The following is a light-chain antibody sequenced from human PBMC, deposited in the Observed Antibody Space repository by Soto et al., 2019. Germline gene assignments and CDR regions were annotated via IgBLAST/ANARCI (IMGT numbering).Light chain of an antibody. CDR3: SSYTSSSTLNCV. CDR2: EVS. Sequence: QSALTQPASVSGSPGQSVTISCTGTSSDVGGYNYVSWYQQHPGTAPKLMIYEVSNRPSGVSNRFSGAKSGNTASLTISGLQAEDEDDYYCSSYTSSSTLNCVFGTGTKLTVL. CDR1: SSDVGGYNY. J-gene: IGLJ1*01. V-gene: IGLV2-14*01.